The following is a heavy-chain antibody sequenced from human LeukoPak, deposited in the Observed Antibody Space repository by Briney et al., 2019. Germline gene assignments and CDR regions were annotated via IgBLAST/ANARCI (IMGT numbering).Heavy chain of an antibody. CDR3: ARGRGVGATALDY. CDR1: GYTFTGYY. V-gene: IGHV1-2*02. CDR2: IDPNSGGT. D-gene: IGHD1-26*01. Sequence: SVKVSCKASGYTFTGYYMHWVRQAPGQGLEWMGWIDPNSGGTNYAQKFQGRVTMTRDTSISTAYMVLNSLRAEDTAVYYCARGRGVGATALDYWGQGTLVTVSS. J-gene: IGHJ4*02.